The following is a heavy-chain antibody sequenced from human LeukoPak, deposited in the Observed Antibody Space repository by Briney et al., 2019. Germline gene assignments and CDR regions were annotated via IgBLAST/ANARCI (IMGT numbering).Heavy chain of an antibody. J-gene: IGHJ4*02. CDR2: ISGSGGST. CDR3: AKDRGGTCSSTSCSPASYYFDY. V-gene: IGHV3-23*01. D-gene: IGHD2-2*01. Sequence: QPGGSLRLSCAASGFTFSSYAMSWVRQAPGKGLEWVSAISGSGGSTYYADSVKGRFTISRDNSKNTLYLQMNSLRAEDTAVYYCAKDRGGTCSSTSCSPASYYFDYWGQGTLVTVSS. CDR1: GFTFSSYA.